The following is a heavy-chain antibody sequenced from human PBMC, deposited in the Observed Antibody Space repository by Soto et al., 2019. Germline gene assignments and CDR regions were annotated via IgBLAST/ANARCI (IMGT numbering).Heavy chain of an antibody. CDR3: ARGGSGYNEIDY. Sequence: QVQLVQSGAEVQKPGASVKVSCKTSGYSFTNYGISWVRQAPGQGLEWMGWISPYNGDTKYAERLQGRVTMTADSSTTPAYMELGSMTSDDTAVYYCARGGSGYNEIDYWGQGTLVTVSS. CDR2: ISPYNGDT. CDR1: GYSFTNYG. D-gene: IGHD5-12*01. J-gene: IGHJ4*02. V-gene: IGHV1-18*01.